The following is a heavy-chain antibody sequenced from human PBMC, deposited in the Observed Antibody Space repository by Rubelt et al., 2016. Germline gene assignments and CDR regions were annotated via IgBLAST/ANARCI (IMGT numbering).Heavy chain of an antibody. J-gene: IGHJ4*02. CDR1: GGSISGSSYY. Sequence: QLQLQESGPGLVKPSETLSLTCTVSGGSISGSSYYWGWIRQPPGKGLEWIGSIYYSGSTYYNPSFKSRVTISVDTAKNQFSLKRSSVTAADTAVYYCARGKGIDDYWGQGTLVTVSS. D-gene: IGHD6-13*01. CDR3: ARGKGIDDY. CDR2: IYYSGST. V-gene: IGHV4-39*01.